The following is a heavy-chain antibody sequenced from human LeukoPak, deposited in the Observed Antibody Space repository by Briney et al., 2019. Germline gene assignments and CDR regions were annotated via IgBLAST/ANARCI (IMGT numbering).Heavy chain of an antibody. D-gene: IGHD3-3*01. CDR1: VGTFISYA. Sequence: SVTVSCKASVGTFISYAIRWVRQAAGQGLAWMGGIIPMFGTSNYAQKLQGRVTITADDSTSTAYMELSSLGSDDTAVYYWARSKVLRFLEWFETDDYWGQGTLVTVSS. CDR3: ARSKVLRFLEWFETDDY. CDR2: IIPMFGTS. J-gene: IGHJ4*02. V-gene: IGHV1-69*13.